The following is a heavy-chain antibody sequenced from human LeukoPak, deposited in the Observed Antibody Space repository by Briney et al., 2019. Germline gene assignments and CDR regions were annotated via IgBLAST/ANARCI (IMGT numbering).Heavy chain of an antibody. V-gene: IGHV3-66*02. CDR3: ARGGGDYYGSGSHYKPSRGAFDI. Sequence: GGSLRLSCAASGFTVSSNYMSWVRQAPGKGLEWVSVIYSGGSTYYADSVKGRFTISRDNSKNTLYLQMNSLRAEDTAVYYCARGGGDYYGSGSHYKPSRGAFDIWGQGTMVTVSS. CDR1: GFTVSSNY. D-gene: IGHD3-10*01. J-gene: IGHJ3*02. CDR2: IYSGGST.